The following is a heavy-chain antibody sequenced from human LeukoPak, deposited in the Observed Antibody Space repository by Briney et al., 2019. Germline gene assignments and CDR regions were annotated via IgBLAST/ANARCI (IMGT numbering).Heavy chain of an antibody. Sequence: GRTLRLSCAASGFTFSSYAMHWVRQAPGKGLEWVAVISYDGSNKYYADSVKGRFTISRDNAKNSLYLQMNSLRAEDTAVYYCVYGYRSSRGAFDIWGQGTMVTVSS. CDR1: GFTFSSYA. V-gene: IGHV3-30-3*01. CDR2: ISYDGSNK. D-gene: IGHD5-24*01. J-gene: IGHJ3*02. CDR3: VYGYRSSRGAFDI.